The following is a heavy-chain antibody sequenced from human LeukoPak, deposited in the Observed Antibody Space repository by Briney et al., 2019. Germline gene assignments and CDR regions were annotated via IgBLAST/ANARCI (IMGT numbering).Heavy chain of an antibody. V-gene: IGHV1-24*01. D-gene: IGHD6-6*01. CDR3: ATEGRSRGIAAPYGMDV. CDR1: GYTLTEVS. J-gene: IGHJ6*02. CDR2: FDPEDGET. Sequence: GASVKVSCKVCGYTLTEVSMHWVRQAPGKGLEWMGGFDPEDGETIYAQKFQGRVTMTEDTSTDTAYMELSSLRSEDTAVYYCATEGRSRGIAAPYGMDVGGQGTTVTVSS.